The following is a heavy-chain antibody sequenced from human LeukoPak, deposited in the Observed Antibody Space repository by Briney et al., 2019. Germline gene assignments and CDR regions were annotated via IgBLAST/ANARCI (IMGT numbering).Heavy chain of an antibody. J-gene: IGHJ4*02. CDR2: INPSGGST. CDR3: ARYSYPTRGIVVVPALDY. CDR1: GYTFTSYY. V-gene: IGHV1-46*01. D-gene: IGHD3-22*01. Sequence: GASVKVSCKASGYTFTSYYMHWVRQAPGQGLEWMGIINPSGGSTSYAQKFQGRVTMTRDTSTSTVYMELSSLRSEDTVVYYCARYSYPTRGIVVVPALDYWGQGTLVTVSS.